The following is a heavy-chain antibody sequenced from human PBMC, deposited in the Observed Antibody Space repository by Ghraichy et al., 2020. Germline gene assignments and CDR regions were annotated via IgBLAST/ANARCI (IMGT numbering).Heavy chain of an antibody. CDR2: INHSGST. Sequence: SETLSLTCAVYGGSFSGYYWSWIRQPPGKGLEWIGEINHSGSTNYNPSLKSRVTISVDTSKNQFSLKLSSVTAADTAVYYCARQKAPVWFDPWGQGTLVTVSS. CDR1: GGSFSGYY. V-gene: IGHV4-34*01. J-gene: IGHJ5*02. CDR3: ARQKAPVWFDP.